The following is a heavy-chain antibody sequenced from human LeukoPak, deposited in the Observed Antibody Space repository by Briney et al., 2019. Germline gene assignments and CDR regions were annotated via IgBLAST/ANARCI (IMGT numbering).Heavy chain of an antibody. D-gene: IGHD3-10*01. J-gene: IGHJ4*02. CDR3: ARDTPRYGSGSYTPPFDY. Sequence: ASVKVSCKASGGTFSSYAISWVRQAPGQGLEWMGWISAYNGNTNYAQKLQGRVTMTTDTSTSTAYMELRSLRSDDTAVYYCARDTPRYGSGSYTPPFDYWGQGTLVTVSS. CDR2: ISAYNGNT. CDR1: GGTFSSYA. V-gene: IGHV1-18*01.